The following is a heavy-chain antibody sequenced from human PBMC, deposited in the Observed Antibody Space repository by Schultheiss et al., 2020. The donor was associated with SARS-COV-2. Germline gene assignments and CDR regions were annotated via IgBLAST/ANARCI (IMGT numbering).Heavy chain of an antibody. CDR1: GFTFSGYW. Sequence: GGSLRLSCAASGFTFSGYWMSWVRQAPGNGLEWVANINQDGSEKNYVDSVRGRFTISRDNSKNTLYLQMSSLRGDDTAVYYCAKDLSGWYSSSSLYGMDVWGQGTTVTVSS. J-gene: IGHJ6*02. CDR2: INQDGSEK. CDR3: AKDLSGWYSSSSLYGMDV. V-gene: IGHV3-7*01. D-gene: IGHD6-6*01.